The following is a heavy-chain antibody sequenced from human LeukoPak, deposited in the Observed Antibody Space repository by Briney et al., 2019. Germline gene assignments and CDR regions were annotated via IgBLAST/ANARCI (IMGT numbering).Heavy chain of an antibody. Sequence: GGSLRLSCVASGFTFGKYWISWVRQAPGKGLEWVANIKLDGSEKNYVDSVKGRFTISRDNAKNSLYLQMNSLRDEDTAVYYCARTDTTMVNYDFWGQGTLVTVSS. V-gene: IGHV3-7*01. D-gene: IGHD5-18*01. CDR1: GFTFGKYW. J-gene: IGHJ4*02. CDR3: ARTDTTMVNYDF. CDR2: IKLDGSEK.